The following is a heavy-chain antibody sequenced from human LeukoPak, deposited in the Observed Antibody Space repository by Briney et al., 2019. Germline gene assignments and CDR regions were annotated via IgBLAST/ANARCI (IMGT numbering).Heavy chain of an antibody. CDR3: AKDYYDSSGYCYYPDY. J-gene: IGHJ4*02. D-gene: IGHD3-22*01. CDR2: ISGSGGST. Sequence: GGSLRLSCAASGFTFSSYAMSWVRQAPGKGLEWVSAISGSGGSTYYADSVKGRFTISRDNSKNTLYLQMNSLRAEDTAVYYCAKDYYDSSGYCYYPDYWGQGTLVTVSS. V-gene: IGHV3-23*01. CDR1: GFTFSSYA.